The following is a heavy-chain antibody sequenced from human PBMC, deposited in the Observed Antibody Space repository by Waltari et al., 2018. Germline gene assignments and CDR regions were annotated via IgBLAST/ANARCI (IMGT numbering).Heavy chain of an antibody. V-gene: IGHV4-34*01. Sequence: QVQLQQWGAGLLKPSETLSLTCAVYGGSFSGYYWSWLRKPPGKALEWTGEINHSGSTNYNPSLKSRVTISVDTSKNQFSLKLSSVTAADTAVYYCARGSWRYGSGSYYRSFDYWGQGTLVTVSS. CDR2: INHSGST. CDR1: GGSFSGYY. D-gene: IGHD1-26*01. CDR3: ARGSWRYGSGSYYRSFDY. J-gene: IGHJ4*02.